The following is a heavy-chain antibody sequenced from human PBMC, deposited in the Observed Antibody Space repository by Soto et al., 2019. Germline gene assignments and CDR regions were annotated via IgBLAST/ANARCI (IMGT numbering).Heavy chain of an antibody. CDR3: AKDLRPDGVWDFDY. CDR2: ISQDGRR. Sequence: EVQLVESGGGLVQPGGSLRLSCAASGFTLSVYSMVWVRQAPGRGPEWVSGISQDGRRHYADSVKGRFTISSDDSRNTLYLQMVSLRGEDTAVYYCAKDLRPDGVWDFDYWGQGTMVTVSS. D-gene: IGHD4-17*01. J-gene: IGHJ4*02. CDR1: GFTLSVYS. V-gene: IGHV3-23*04.